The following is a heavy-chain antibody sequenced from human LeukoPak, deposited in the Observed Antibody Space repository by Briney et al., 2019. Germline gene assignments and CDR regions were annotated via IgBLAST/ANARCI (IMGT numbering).Heavy chain of an antibody. CDR3: AKDPGNRLLDYMDV. V-gene: IGHV3-23*01. J-gene: IGHJ6*03. D-gene: IGHD2/OR15-2a*01. CDR2: ISGSGGST. Sequence: GGSLRLSCAASGFTSSSYAMSWVRQAPGKGLEWVSAISGSGGSTYYADSVKGRFTISRDNSRNTLYLQMNSLRAEDTAVYYCAKDPGNRLLDYMDVWGKGTTVTVSS. CDR1: GFTSSSYA.